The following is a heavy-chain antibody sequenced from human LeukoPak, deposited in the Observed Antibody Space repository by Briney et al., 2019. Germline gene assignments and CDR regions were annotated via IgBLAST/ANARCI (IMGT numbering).Heavy chain of an antibody. CDR2: IKQDGSEK. V-gene: IGHV3-7*01. CDR1: GFTFSSYW. CDR3: AREGLLGYDFWSGYQDYYYYYGMDV. D-gene: IGHD3-3*01. Sequence: GGSLRLSCAASGFTFSSYWMSWVRQAPGKGLEWVANIKQDGSEKYYVDSVKGRFTISRDNAKNSLYLQMNSLRAEDTAVYYCAREGLLGYDFWSGYQDYYYYYGMDVWGQGTTVTVSS. J-gene: IGHJ6*02.